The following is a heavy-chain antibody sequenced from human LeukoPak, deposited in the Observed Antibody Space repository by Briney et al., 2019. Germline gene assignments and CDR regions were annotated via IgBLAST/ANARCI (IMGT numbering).Heavy chain of an antibody. J-gene: IGHJ5*01. V-gene: IGHV4-38-2*01. CDR2: IHHSGTN. CDR3: ARHKDYYSSTETVDS. D-gene: IGHD1-1*01. CDR1: GYSIRSSYH. Sequence: PSETLSLTCAVSGYSIRSSYHWGWIRQHPVKGLEWIESIHHSGTNYSNPSLKSRITTSVDTSKNQFSLKVTSVTVSDTAVYYCARHKDYYSSTETVDSWGQGILITVSS.